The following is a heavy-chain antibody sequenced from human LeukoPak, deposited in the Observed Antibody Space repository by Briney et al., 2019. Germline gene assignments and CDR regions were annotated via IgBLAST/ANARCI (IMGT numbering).Heavy chain of an antibody. D-gene: IGHD5-12*01. V-gene: IGHV3-30*04. CDR2: ISYDGSNK. J-gene: IGHJ6*03. CDR3: ANSEGYPTYYYYMDV. Sequence: GRSLRLSCAASGFTFSSYAMHWVRQAPGSGLEWVALISYDGSNKYYADSVKGRFTISRDNSKNTLYLQMNSLRAEDTAVYYCANSEGYPTYYYYMDVWGKGTTVTVSS. CDR1: GFTFSSYA.